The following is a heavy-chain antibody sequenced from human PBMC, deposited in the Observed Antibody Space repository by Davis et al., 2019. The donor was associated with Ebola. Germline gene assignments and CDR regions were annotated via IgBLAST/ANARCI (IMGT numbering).Heavy chain of an antibody. V-gene: IGHV1-8*02. Sequence: AASVKVSCKASGGTFSSYAISWVRQAPGQGLEWMGWMNPNSGNTGYAQKFQGRVTMTRNTSISTAYLELSSLSSEDTAVYYCAREMTRYRYGSVLDWGQGTLVTVSS. CDR1: GGTFSSYA. D-gene: IGHD3-16*02. CDR2: MNPNSGNT. CDR3: AREMTRYRYGSVLD. J-gene: IGHJ4*02.